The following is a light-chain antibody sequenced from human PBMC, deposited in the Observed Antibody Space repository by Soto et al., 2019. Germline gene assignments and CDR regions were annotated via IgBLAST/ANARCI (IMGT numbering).Light chain of an antibody. CDR2: EVR. J-gene: IGLJ2*01. CDR3: SSYTSKSSLI. V-gene: IGLV2-14*01. CDR1: SSDIGNFNY. Sequence: QSVLTQPASVSGSPGQSITISCTGTSSDIGNFNYVSWYQQHPGKVPKLIIYEVRNRPSGISFRFSGSKSGNTASLTISGLQAEDEADYYCSSYTSKSSLIFGGGTKLTVL.